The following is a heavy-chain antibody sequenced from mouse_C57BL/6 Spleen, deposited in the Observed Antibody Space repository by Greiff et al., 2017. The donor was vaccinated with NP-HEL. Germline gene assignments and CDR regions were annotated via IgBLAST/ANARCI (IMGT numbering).Heavy chain of an antibody. J-gene: IGHJ1*03. CDR1: GYTFTSYW. CDR3: ALYYYGSSYWYFDV. Sequence: VQLQQPGTELVKPGASVKLSCKASGYTFTSYWMHWVKQRPGQGLEWIGNINPSNGGTNYNEKFKSKATLTVDKSSSTAYMQLSSLTSEDSSVFYCALYYYGSSYWYFDVWGTGTTVTVSS. CDR2: INPSNGGT. D-gene: IGHD1-1*01. V-gene: IGHV1-53*01.